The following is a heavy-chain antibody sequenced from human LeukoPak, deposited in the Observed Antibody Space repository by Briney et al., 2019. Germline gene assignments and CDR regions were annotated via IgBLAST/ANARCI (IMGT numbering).Heavy chain of an antibody. V-gene: IGHV1-2*06. Sequence: ASVKVSCKASGGTFTGYYMHWVRQAPGQGLEWMGRINPNSGGTNYAQKFQGRVTMTRDTSISTAYMELSRLRSDDTAVYYCARYSGYYGDYDYWGQGTLVTVSS. CDR2: INPNSGGT. CDR1: GGTFTGYY. J-gene: IGHJ4*02. D-gene: IGHD4-17*01. CDR3: ARYSGYYGDYDY.